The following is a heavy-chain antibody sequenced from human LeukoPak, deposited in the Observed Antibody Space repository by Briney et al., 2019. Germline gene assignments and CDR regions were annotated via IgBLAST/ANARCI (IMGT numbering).Heavy chain of an antibody. D-gene: IGHD2-21*02. V-gene: IGHV3-30*18. CDR3: AKVGLNCGGDCNTYYFDY. J-gene: IGHJ4*02. Sequence: GGSLRLSCAGSGFIFSNYGMHWVRQAPGKGLEWVALISYDGSNKYYADSAKGRFTISRDNSKKMLSLQMNSLRPEDTAVFYCAKVGLNCGGDCNTYYFDYWGQGTLVTVSS. CDR1: GFIFSNYG. CDR2: ISYDGSNK.